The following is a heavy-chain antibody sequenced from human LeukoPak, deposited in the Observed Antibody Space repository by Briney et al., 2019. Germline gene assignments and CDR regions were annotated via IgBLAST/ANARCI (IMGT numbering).Heavy chain of an antibody. CDR2: ICYDGSNK. Sequence: PGGSLRLSCAASGFTFSSYGMHWVRQAPGKGLEWVAVICYDGSNKYYADSVKGRFTISRDNSKNTLYLQMNSLRAEDTAVYYCAKDKGYDFWSGSLSTIPLYYFDYWGQGTLVTVSS. CDR1: GFTFSSYG. J-gene: IGHJ4*02. CDR3: AKDKGYDFWSGSLSTIPLYYFDY. D-gene: IGHD3-3*01. V-gene: IGHV3-33*06.